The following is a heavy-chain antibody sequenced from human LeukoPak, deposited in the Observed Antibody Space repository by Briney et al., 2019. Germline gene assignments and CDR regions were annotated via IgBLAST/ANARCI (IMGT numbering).Heavy chain of an antibody. D-gene: IGHD3-3*01. CDR2: IYYSGST. Sequence: SETLSLTCTVSGGSISSYYWSWIRQPPGKGLEWIWYIYYSGSTNYNPSLKSRVTMSVDTSKNQFSLKLSSVTAADTAVYYCARSDYDFWSGYSALDYWGQGTLVTVSS. J-gene: IGHJ4*02. V-gene: IGHV4-59*12. CDR1: GGSISSYY. CDR3: ARSDYDFWSGYSALDY.